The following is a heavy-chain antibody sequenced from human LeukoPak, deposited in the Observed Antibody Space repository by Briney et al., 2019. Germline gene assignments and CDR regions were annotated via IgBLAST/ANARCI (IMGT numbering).Heavy chain of an antibody. CDR2: IRYDGSNK. D-gene: IGHD2-2*01. CDR1: GFTFSSYG. V-gene: IGHV3-30*02. Sequence: GGSLRLSCAASGFTFSSYGMHWVRQAPGKGLEWVAFIRYDGSNKYYADSVKGRFTISRDNSKKTLYLQMNSLRAEDTAVYYCAKNRVSSTSRDYWGQGTLVTVSS. J-gene: IGHJ4*02. CDR3: AKNRVSSTSRDY.